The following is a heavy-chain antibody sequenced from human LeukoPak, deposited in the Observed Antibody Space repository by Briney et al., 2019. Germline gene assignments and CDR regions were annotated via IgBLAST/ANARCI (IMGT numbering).Heavy chain of an antibody. J-gene: IGHJ4*02. Sequence: GRSLRPSCAASGFTFSSYAMHWVRQAPGKGLEWVAVISYDGSNKYYADSVKGRFTISRDNSKNTLYLQMNSLRAEDTAVYYCARDNDYYGSGDSVDYWGQGTLVTVSS. CDR1: GFTFSSYA. V-gene: IGHV3-30-3*01. CDR3: ARDNDYYGSGDSVDY. CDR2: ISYDGSNK. D-gene: IGHD3-10*01.